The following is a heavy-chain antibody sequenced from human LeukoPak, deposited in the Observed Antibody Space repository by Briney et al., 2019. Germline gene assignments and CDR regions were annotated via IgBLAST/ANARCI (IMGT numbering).Heavy chain of an antibody. CDR3: ARVTTVGRSMDV. D-gene: IGHD3/OR15-3a*01. CDR1: GLTFSSYS. CDR2: ISSSSSYI. Sequence: GGSLRLSCAASGLTFSSYSMNWVRQAPGKGLEWVSSISSSSSYIYYADSVKGRFTISRDNAKNSLYLQMNSLRAEDTAVYYCARVTTVGRSMDVWGQGTTVTVSS. J-gene: IGHJ6*02. V-gene: IGHV3-21*01.